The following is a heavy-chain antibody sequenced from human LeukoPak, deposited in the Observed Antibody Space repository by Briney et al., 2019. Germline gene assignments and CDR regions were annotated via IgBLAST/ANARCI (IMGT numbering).Heavy chain of an antibody. V-gene: IGHV3-23*01. Sequence: GGSLRLSCAASGFIFSNYAMSWVRQAPGKGMEWVSSISAGGASSYYANFVRGRFSISRDNSKNTLYLQISSLRAEDTAVYYCAKGPAADLYFDYWGQGAVVTVSS. D-gene: IGHD6-25*01. J-gene: IGHJ4*02. CDR3: AKGPAADLYFDY. CDR1: GFIFSNYA. CDR2: ISAGGASS.